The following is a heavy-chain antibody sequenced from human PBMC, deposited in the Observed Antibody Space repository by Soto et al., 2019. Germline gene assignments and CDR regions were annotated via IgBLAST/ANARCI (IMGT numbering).Heavy chain of an antibody. D-gene: IGHD2-2*01. CDR3: AKAPRTSASCYKYYFDY. J-gene: IGHJ4*02. V-gene: IGHV3-23*01. CDR2: ISGSGGST. CDR1: GFTFSNYA. Sequence: HPGGSLRLSCAASGFTFSNYAMSWVRQAPGKGLEWVSSISGSGGSTYYADSVKGRFTISRDNSKNTVFLQMNSQRAEDTAVYYCAKAPRTSASCYKYYFDYWGQGTLVTVSS.